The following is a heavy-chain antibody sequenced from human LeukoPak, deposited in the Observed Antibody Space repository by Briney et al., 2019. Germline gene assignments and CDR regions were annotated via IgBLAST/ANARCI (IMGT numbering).Heavy chain of an antibody. D-gene: IGHD3-10*01. CDR2: IYSGGST. J-gene: IGHJ5*02. V-gene: IGHV3-53*01. CDR3: ASSGPYASGSWRP. Sequence: GGSLRLSCAASGFTVSSNYMSWVRQAPGKGLEWVSVIYSGGSTYYADSVKGRFTISRDNSKNTLYLQMNSLRAEDTAVYYCASSGPYASGSWRPLGQGTLVTVSS. CDR1: GFTVSSNY.